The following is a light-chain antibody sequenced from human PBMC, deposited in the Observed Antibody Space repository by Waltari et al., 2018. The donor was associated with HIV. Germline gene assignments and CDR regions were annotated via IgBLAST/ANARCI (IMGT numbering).Light chain of an antibody. CDR3: SSYAGSNNFVV. V-gene: IGLV2-8*01. CDR2: EVT. CDR1: SSDVGGYHY. J-gene: IGLJ2*01. Sequence: QSALTQPPSASGSPGQSVTISCTGTSSDVGGYHYVSCYQQHPGKAPKLMIYEVTRRPSGVPDRFSGSKSGNTASLTVSGLQAADEADYYCSSYAGSNNFVVFGGGTKLTVL.